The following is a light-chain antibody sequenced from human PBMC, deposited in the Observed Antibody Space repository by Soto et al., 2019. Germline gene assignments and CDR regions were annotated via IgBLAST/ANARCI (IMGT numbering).Light chain of an antibody. V-gene: IGKV3-15*01. J-gene: IGKJ5*01. CDR3: QQYNNWPIT. CDR2: GAS. Sequence: EIVMTQSPATLSVSPGERATLSCRASQSISSNLAWYQQKPGQAPRLLIYGASTRATAIPARFSGSGSGTEFTLTISSLQSEDFAVYYCQQYNNWPITFGQ. CDR1: QSISSN.